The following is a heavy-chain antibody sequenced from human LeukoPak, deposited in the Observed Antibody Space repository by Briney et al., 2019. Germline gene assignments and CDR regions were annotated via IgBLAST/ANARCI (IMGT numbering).Heavy chain of an antibody. D-gene: IGHD3-10*01. J-gene: IGHJ4*02. CDR2: IRSKAYGGTT. CDR1: GFTFSDYA. Sequence: GGSLRLSCTASGFTFSDYALSWVRQAPGKGLEWVSFIRSKAYGGTTEYAASVKGRFTISRDDSNSIAYLQMNSLKIEDTAVYYCTRGQTYYYGSGSYRYWGQGTLVTVSS. V-gene: IGHV3-49*04. CDR3: TRGQTYYYGSGSYRY.